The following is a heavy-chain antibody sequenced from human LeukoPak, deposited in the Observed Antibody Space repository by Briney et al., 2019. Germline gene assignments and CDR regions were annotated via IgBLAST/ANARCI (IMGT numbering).Heavy chain of an antibody. CDR3: ARVSTVRFLENWFDP. J-gene: IGHJ5*02. CDR1: GFTFSSYA. Sequence: GGSLRLSCAASGFTFSSYAMHWVRQAPGKGLEWVAVISYDGSNKYYADSVKGRFTIPRDNSKNTLYLQMNSLRAEDTAVYYCARVSTVRFLENWFDPWGQGTLVTVSS. V-gene: IGHV3-30-3*01. D-gene: IGHD3-3*01. CDR2: ISYDGSNK.